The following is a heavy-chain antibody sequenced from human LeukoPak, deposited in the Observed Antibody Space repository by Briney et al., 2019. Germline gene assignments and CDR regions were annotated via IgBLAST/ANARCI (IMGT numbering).Heavy chain of an antibody. D-gene: IGHD1-26*01. V-gene: IGHV3-30*04. CDR1: GFTFSSYA. Sequence: GGSLRLSCAASGFTFSSYARHWVRQAPGKGLEWVAVISYDGSNKYYADSVKGRFTISRDNSKNTLYLQMNSLRAEDTAVYYCASSYSGSYYGYWGQGTLVTVSS. J-gene: IGHJ4*02. CDR2: ISYDGSNK. CDR3: ASSYSGSYYGY.